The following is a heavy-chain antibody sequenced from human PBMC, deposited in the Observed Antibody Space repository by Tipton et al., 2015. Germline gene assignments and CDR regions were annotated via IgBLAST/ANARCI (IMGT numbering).Heavy chain of an antibody. D-gene: IGHD3-22*01. Sequence: TLSLTCTVSGGSIGNYYWSWIRQPPGKGLEWIGHVYYTGSTNYKPSLKSRVAISLGTSKKHFSLRLNSVTAADTAVYYCAREVWDSGSSGYDYWGQGTLVTVSS. CDR3: AREVWDSGSSGYDY. V-gene: IGHV4-59*01. CDR2: VYYTGST. CDR1: GGSIGNYY. J-gene: IGHJ4*02.